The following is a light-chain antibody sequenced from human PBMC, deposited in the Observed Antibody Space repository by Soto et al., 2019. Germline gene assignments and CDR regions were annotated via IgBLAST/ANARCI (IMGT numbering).Light chain of an antibody. CDR1: QTVGSN. CDR2: DAS. J-gene: IGKJ2*01. V-gene: IGKV3D-15*01. Sequence: EIVMTQSPATLSVSPGERATLSCRASQTVGSNLAWYQQKRGQAPMLLIYDASTRATGIPARFSGSGSGTDFTLTISSLQSEDFALYYCQQYNYWPRTFGQGSKLEIK. CDR3: QQYNYWPRT.